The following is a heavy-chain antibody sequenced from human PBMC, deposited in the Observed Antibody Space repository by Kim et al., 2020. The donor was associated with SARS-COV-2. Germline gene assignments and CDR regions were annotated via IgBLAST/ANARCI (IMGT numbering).Heavy chain of an antibody. CDR1: GFTFSSYA. Sequence: GGSLRLSCAASGFTFSSYAMSWVRQAPGKGLEWVSAISGSGGSTYYADSVKGRFTISRDNSKNTLYLQMNSLRAEDTAVYYCAKYSITMIVVVGSSDYWGQGTLVTVSS. CDR3: AKYSITMIVVVGSSDY. V-gene: IGHV3-23*01. D-gene: IGHD3-22*01. CDR2: ISGSGGST. J-gene: IGHJ4*02.